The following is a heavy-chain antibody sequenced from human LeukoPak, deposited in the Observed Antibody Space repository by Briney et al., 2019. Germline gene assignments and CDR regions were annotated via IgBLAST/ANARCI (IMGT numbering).Heavy chain of an antibody. CDR2: ISGSGGST. CDR3: ANTRGYGYYFNY. Sequence: GGSLRLSCAASGFTFISYGMSWVRQAPGKGLEWVSAISGSGGSTYYADSVKGRFTISRDNSKNTLYLQVNSLRAEDTAVYYCANTRGYGYYFNYWGQGTLVTVSS. CDR1: GFTFISYG. D-gene: IGHD2-15*01. J-gene: IGHJ4*02. V-gene: IGHV3-23*01.